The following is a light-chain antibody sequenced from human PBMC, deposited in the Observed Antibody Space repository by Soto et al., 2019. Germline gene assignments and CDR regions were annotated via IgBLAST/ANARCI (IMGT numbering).Light chain of an antibody. CDR2: WNE. CDR3: AAWDDSLSGV. Sequence: QSVLTQPPSASGTPGQRVTISCSGSGSNIGSNYVYWYQQLPGTAPKLLIYWNEQRPSGVPDRFSGSKSGTSASLAITGLRSEDEADYYCAAWDDSLSGVFGGGTKLTVL. V-gene: IGLV1-47*01. CDR1: GSNIGSNY. J-gene: IGLJ2*01.